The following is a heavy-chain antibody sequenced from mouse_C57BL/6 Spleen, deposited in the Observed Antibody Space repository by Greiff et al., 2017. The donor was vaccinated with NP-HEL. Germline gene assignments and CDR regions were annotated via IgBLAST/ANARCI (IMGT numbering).Heavy chain of an antibody. Sequence: QVQLQQPATELVKPGASVTLSCKASGYTFTSYWMHWVKQRPGQGLEWIGNINPSNGGTNYNEKFKSKATLTVDKSSSTAYMQLSSLTSEDSAVYYCARDDGYRYYYAMDYWGQGTSVTDSS. V-gene: IGHV1-53*01. D-gene: IGHD2-3*01. CDR3: ARDDGYRYYYAMDY. CDR1: GYTFTSYW. CDR2: INPSNGGT. J-gene: IGHJ4*01.